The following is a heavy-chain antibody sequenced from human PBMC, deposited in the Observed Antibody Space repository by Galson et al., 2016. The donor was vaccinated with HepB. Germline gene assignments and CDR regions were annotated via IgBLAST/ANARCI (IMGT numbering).Heavy chain of an antibody. CDR1: GFTFSTYA. Sequence: SLRLSCAASGFTFSTYAMHWVRQAPGKGLERVALISYDGSNKYYADPVKGRFTISRDNSKNTLYLQMNSLRAEDTAVYYCAREDSSGYYYFDYWGQGTLVTVSS. J-gene: IGHJ4*02. CDR3: AREDSSGYYYFDY. CDR2: ISYDGSNK. D-gene: IGHD3-22*01. V-gene: IGHV3-30*04.